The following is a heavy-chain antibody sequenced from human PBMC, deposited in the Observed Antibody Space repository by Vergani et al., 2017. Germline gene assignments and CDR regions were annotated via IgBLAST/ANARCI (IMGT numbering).Heavy chain of an antibody. Sequence: QVQLQESGPGLVKPSETLSLTCTVSGGPISSYSWSWIRQPPGKGLEWIGYIYYSGSTNYNPSLKSRVTISVDTSKNQFSLKLSSVTAADTAGYYCARAPYGDYDYYGMDVWGQGP. D-gene: IGHD4-17*01. V-gene: IGHV4-59*01. CDR2: IYYSGST. CDR3: ARAPYGDYDYYGMDV. CDR1: GGPISSYS. J-gene: IGHJ6*02.